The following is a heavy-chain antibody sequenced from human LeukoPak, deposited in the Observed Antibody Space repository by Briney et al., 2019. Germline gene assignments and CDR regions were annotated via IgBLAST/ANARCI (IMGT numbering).Heavy chain of an antibody. J-gene: IGHJ4*02. CDR2: IYHSGNT. Sequence: SETLSLTCTVSGGSISNSNYHWGWIRQPPGKGLEWIGSIYHSGNTYYNPSLKSRVTISVDTSKNQFSLKLNSMTAADTAVYYRARLISGGPADYWGQGTLVTVSS. CDR1: GGSISNSNYH. D-gene: IGHD1-26*01. V-gene: IGHV4-39*01. CDR3: ARLISGGPADY.